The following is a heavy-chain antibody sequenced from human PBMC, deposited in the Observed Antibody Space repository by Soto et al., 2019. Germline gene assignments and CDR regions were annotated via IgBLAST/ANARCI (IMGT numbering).Heavy chain of an antibody. J-gene: IGHJ6*03. CDR1: GYTFTSYG. D-gene: IGHD2-2*01. Sequence: ASVKVSCKASGYTFTSYGISWVRQAPGQGLEWMGWISAYNGNTNYAQKLQGRVTMTTDTSTSTAYMELRSLRSDDTAVYYCARDGHIVVVPAAMPYYYYYYMDVWGKGTTVTVSS. V-gene: IGHV1-18*01. CDR3: ARDGHIVVVPAAMPYYYYYYMDV. CDR2: ISAYNGNT.